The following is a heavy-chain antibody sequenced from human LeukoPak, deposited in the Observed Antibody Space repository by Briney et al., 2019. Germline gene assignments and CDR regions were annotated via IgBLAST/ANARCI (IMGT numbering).Heavy chain of an antibody. CDR3: AKDRAVVPAATYDY. CDR2: ISGSGGST. CDR1: GFTFSSYA. J-gene: IGHJ4*02. Sequence: SGRSLRLSCAASGFTFSSYAMSWVRQAPGKGLEWVSAISGSGGSTYYADSVKGRFTISRDNSKNTLYLQMNSPRAEDTAVYYCAKDRAVVPAATYDYWGQGTLVTVSS. D-gene: IGHD2-2*01. V-gene: IGHV3-23*01.